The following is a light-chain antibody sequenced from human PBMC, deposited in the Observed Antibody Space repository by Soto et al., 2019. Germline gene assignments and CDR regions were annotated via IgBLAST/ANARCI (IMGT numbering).Light chain of an antibody. CDR1: SPNIGSNT. Sequence: QSVLTHPPSPSGTPGQRVTISCSGSSPNIGSNTVNWYQQLPGTAPNLLIYTNDQRPSCVPDRFSVSRSGTSASLAISGLQFEDEGDYHCSAWDDNLDVVVFGAGTRSPS. CDR2: TND. J-gene: IGLJ1*01. V-gene: IGLV1-44*01. CDR3: SAWDDNLDVVV.